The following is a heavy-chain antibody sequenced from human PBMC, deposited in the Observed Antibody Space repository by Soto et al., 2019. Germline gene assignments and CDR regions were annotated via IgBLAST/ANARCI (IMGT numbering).Heavy chain of an antibody. CDR2: TSYRSKWCK. V-gene: IGHV6-1*01. CDR3: AREVYSSGWYWFDP. D-gene: IGHD6-19*01. J-gene: IGHJ5*02. Sequence: SQTLSLTCAISGDSVSSNSAAWNWIRQSPSRGLEWLGRTSYRSKWCKDYAVSMKSRITINPDTSKNQYSLQLNSVNPEETAVYFCAREVYSSGWYWFDPWGQGTLVTVSS. CDR1: GDSVSSNSAA.